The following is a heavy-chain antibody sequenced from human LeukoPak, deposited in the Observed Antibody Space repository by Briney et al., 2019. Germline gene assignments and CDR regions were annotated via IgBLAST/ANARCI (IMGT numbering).Heavy chain of an antibody. CDR3: AKDRLASGWYYFDY. Sequence: GGSLRLSCAASGFTFSSYWMSWVRQAPGRGLEWVAIIKQDGSEKYYLDSVKGRFTISRDNTKNSLYLQMNSLRAEDTAVYSCAKDRLASGWYYFDYWGQGTLVTVSS. V-gene: IGHV3-7*01. J-gene: IGHJ4*02. D-gene: IGHD6-19*01. CDR2: IKQDGSEK. CDR1: GFTFSSYW.